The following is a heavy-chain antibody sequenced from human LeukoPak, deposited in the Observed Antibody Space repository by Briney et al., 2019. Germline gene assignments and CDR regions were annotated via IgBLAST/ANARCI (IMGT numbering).Heavy chain of an antibody. Sequence: GESLKISCKGSGYIFSNYWIAWVRQMPGKGLEWMGIIYPGDSDTRYSPSFQGQVTISADKSISTAYLQWSSLKASDTAMYYCARAYYYDSSGYLYYFDYWGQGTLVTVSS. CDR3: ARAYYYDSSGYLYYFDY. J-gene: IGHJ4*02. V-gene: IGHV5-51*01. CDR2: IYPGDSDT. CDR1: GYIFSNYW. D-gene: IGHD3-22*01.